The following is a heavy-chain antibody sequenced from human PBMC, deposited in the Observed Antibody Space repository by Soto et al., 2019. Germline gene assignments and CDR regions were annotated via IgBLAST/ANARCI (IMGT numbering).Heavy chain of an antibody. V-gene: IGHV1-69*01. Sequence: QVQLVQSGAEVKKPGSSVKVSCKASGGNPSNSAISWVRQAPGQGLEWMGGSIPVFGIVNYAQKFQGRVTITADEATNTAHMELSRLRSEDTAMYYCAKCRIVVAGSSAYYGMDVWGQGTTVTVSS. CDR2: SIPVFGIV. J-gene: IGHJ6*02. CDR3: AKCRIVVAGSSAYYGMDV. CDR1: GGNPSNSA. D-gene: IGHD6-19*01.